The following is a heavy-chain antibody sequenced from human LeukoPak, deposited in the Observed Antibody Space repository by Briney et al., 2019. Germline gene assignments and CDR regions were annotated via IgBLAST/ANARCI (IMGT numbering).Heavy chain of an antibody. J-gene: IGHJ3*02. V-gene: IGHV1-58*01. Sequence: LVKVSCKASGFTFTSSAVQWVRQARGQRLEWIGWIVVGSGNTNYAQKFQERVTITRDMSTSTAYMELSSPRSEDTAVYYCAAEGSGDGYNPPAFDIWGQGTMVTVSS. CDR2: IVVGSGNT. D-gene: IGHD5-24*01. CDR3: AAEGSGDGYNPPAFDI. CDR1: GFTFTSSA.